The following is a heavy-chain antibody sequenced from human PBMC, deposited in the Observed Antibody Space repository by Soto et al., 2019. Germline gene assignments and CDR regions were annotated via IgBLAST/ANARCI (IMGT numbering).Heavy chain of an antibody. V-gene: IGHV3-23*01. J-gene: IGHJ5*02. Sequence: LRLSCAASGFTFSSYAMSWVRQAPGKGLEWVSAISGSGGSTYYADSVKGRFTISRDNSKNTLYLQMNSLRAEDTAVYYCAKDREYSSSSRRLSNWFDPWGQGTLVTVSS. CDR3: AKDREYSSSSRRLSNWFDP. D-gene: IGHD6-6*01. CDR2: ISGSGGST. CDR1: GFTFSSYA.